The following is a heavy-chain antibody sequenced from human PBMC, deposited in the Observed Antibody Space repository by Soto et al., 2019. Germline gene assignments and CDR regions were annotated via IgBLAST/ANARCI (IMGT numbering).Heavy chain of an antibody. CDR3: AHSIPAGWGAAAGTLLDY. CDR2: IYWNDDK. D-gene: IGHD6-13*01. CDR1: GFSLSTSGVG. Sequence: SGPTLVNPTPTLTLTCTFSGFSLSTSGVGVGWIRQPPGKALEWLALIYWNDDKRYSPSLKSRLTITKDTSKNQVVLTMTNMDPVDTATYYCAHSIPAGWGAAAGTLLDYWGQGTLVTVSS. J-gene: IGHJ4*02. V-gene: IGHV2-5*01.